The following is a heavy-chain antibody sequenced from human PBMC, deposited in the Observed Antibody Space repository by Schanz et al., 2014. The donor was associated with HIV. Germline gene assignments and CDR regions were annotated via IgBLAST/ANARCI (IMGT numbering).Heavy chain of an antibody. Sequence: QVQLVESGGGVVPPGGSLRLSCAVSGLISSKSVIHWVRQAPGKGLEWVATLYGTYEHFAESVRGRFAVSGDTSKNTVDLQMTALRPEDAAVYYCAREGGSSGHNGYFDSWGQGTLVTVSS. CDR2: LYGTYE. D-gene: IGHD6-19*01. J-gene: IGHJ4*02. CDR1: GLISSKSV. CDR3: AREGGSSGHNGYFDS. V-gene: IGHV3-30*09.